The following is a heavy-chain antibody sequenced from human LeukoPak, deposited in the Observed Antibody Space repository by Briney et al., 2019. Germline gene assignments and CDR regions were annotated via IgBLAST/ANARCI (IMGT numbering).Heavy chain of an antibody. CDR1: GYTFTTYD. D-gene: IGHD6-19*01. V-gene: IGHV1-18*01. J-gene: IGHJ4*02. Sequence: ASVKVSCKASGYTFTTYDINWVRQAPGQGLEWMGWISAYNGNTNYAQKLQGRVTMTTDTSTSTAYMELRSLRSDDTAVYYCARETSSGWGYYFDYWGQGTLVTVSS. CDR3: ARETSSGWGYYFDY. CDR2: ISAYNGNT.